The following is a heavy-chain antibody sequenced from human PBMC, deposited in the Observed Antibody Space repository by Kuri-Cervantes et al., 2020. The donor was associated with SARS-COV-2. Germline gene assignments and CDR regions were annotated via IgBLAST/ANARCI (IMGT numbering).Heavy chain of an antibody. J-gene: IGHJ4*02. CDR1: GFTFNAYD. D-gene: IGHD3-10*01. V-gene: IGHV3-48*01. Sequence: GESLKISCAASGFTFNAYDMNWVRQAPGKGLEWVSYISSGSRSKYYGDSVKGRFTISRDNAKQLLYLQMNSLRAEDTAVYYCVRGIVGPNYGYTGSYFDSWGQGTLVTVSS. CDR3: VRGIVGPNYGYTGSYFDS. CDR2: ISSGSRSK.